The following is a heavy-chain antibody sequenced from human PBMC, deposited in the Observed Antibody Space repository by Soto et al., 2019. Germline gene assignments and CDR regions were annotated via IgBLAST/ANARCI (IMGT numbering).Heavy chain of an antibody. CDR3: ARFRVYSSSWSAAFDI. D-gene: IGHD6-13*01. Sequence: QVQLVESGGGVVQPGRSLRLSCVASGFTFSSYGMHWVRQAPGKGLEWVAVISYDVSNEYYADSVKGRFTISRDNSKNTLYRQMNSLRAEETAVYYCARFRVYSSSWSAAFDIWGQGTMVTVSS. CDR1: GFTFSSYG. CDR2: ISYDVSNE. J-gene: IGHJ3*02. V-gene: IGHV3-30-3*01.